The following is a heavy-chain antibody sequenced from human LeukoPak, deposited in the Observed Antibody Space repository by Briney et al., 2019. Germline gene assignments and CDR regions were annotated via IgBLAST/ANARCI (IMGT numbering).Heavy chain of an antibody. CDR2: ISYDGSNK. CDR3: ARVNPPGIAVAGYFDY. V-gene: IGHV3-30*04. Sequence: PGRSLRLSCAASGFTFSSYAMHWVRQAPGKGLEWVAVISYDGSNKYYADSVKGRFTISRDNSKNTLYLQMNSLRAEDTAVYYCARVNPPGIAVAGYFDYWGQGTLVTVSS. D-gene: IGHD6-19*01. CDR1: GFTFSSYA. J-gene: IGHJ4*02.